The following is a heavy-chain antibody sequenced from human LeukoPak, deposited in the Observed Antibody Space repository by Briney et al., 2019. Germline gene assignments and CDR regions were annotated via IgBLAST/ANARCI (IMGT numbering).Heavy chain of an antibody. V-gene: IGHV1-69*13. D-gene: IGHD2-15*01. CDR2: IIPIFGTA. CDR3: ASPGGVVVAATGLGFDY. Sequence: SVKVSCKASGGTFSSYAISWVRQAPGQGLEWMGGIIPIFGTANYAQKFQGRVTITADESTSTAYMELSSLRSEDTAVYYCASPGGVVVAATGLGFDYWGQGTLVTVSS. CDR1: GGTFSSYA. J-gene: IGHJ4*02.